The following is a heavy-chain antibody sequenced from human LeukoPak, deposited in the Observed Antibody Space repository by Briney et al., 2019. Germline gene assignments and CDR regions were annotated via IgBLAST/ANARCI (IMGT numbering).Heavy chain of an antibody. D-gene: IGHD6-19*01. Sequence: PGRSLRLSCAASGFTFSSYGMHWVRQAPGKGLEWVAVISYDGSNKYYADSVKGRFTISRDNSKNTLYLQMNSLKIEDTGVYYCTAEGVIPRGGWYLADYWGQGTLATVSS. CDR1: GFTFSSYG. J-gene: IGHJ4*02. V-gene: IGHV3-30*03. CDR3: TAEGVIPRGGWYLADY. CDR2: ISYDGSNK.